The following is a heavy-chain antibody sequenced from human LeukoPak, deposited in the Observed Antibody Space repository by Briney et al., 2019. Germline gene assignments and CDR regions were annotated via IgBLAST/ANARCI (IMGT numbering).Heavy chain of an antibody. CDR2: IIPIFGTA. CDR3: ARVGYYYDSSGST. Sequence: ASVKVSCKASGGTFSSYAISWVRQAPGQGLEWMGGIIPIFGTANYAQKFQGRVTITTDESTSTAYMELSSLRSEDTAVYYCARVGYYYDSSGSTWGQGTLVTVSS. V-gene: IGHV1-69*05. J-gene: IGHJ5*02. D-gene: IGHD3-22*01. CDR1: GGTFSSYA.